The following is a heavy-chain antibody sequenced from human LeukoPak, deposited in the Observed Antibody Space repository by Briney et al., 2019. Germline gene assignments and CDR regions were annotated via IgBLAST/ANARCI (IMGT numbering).Heavy chain of an antibody. D-gene: IGHD4-17*01. Sequence: PGGSLRLSCAASGFTVSSNYMSWVRQAPGKGLEWVSVIYSGGSTYYADSVKGRFTISRDNSKDTLYLQMNSLRAEDTAVYYCARISTVSFDYWGQGTLVTVSS. CDR1: GFTVSSNY. J-gene: IGHJ4*02. V-gene: IGHV3-53*01. CDR3: ARISTVSFDY. CDR2: IYSGGST.